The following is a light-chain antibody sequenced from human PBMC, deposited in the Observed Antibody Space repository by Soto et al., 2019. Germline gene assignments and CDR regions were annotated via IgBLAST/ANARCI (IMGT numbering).Light chain of an antibody. Sequence: QSALTHPASVSGSPGQSITISCTGTSSDVGGYNYVSWYQHHPGKAPKLIIYDVSNRPSGVSIRFSGSKSDNTASLTISGLQPEDEADYHCSSYTTSNPRQLVFGTGTKVTVL. CDR1: SSDVGGYNY. CDR2: DVS. CDR3: SSYTTSNPRQLV. V-gene: IGLV2-14*03. J-gene: IGLJ1*01.